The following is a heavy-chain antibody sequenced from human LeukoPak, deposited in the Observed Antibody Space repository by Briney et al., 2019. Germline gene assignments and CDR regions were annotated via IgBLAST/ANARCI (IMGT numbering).Heavy chain of an antibody. J-gene: IGHJ3*02. D-gene: IGHD3-3*01. CDR3: ARGPLKTYYDFWSGYSPSNAFDI. Sequence: SETLSLTCTVSGGSISGYFWSWIRQPPGKGLEWIGYIYYSGSTNYNPSLKSRVTISVDTSKNQFSLKLSSVTAADTAVYYCARGPLKTYYDFWSGYSPSNAFDIWGQGTMVTVSS. CDR1: GGSISGYF. CDR2: IYYSGST. V-gene: IGHV4-59*01.